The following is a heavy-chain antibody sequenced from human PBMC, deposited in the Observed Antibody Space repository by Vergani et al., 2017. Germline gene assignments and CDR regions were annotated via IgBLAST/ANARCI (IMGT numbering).Heavy chain of an antibody. J-gene: IGHJ5*02. CDR2: IIPIFGTA. D-gene: IGHD2-2*01. CDR1: GGTFSSYA. Sequence: QVQLVQSGAEVKKPGSSVKVSCKASGGTFSSYAISWVRQAPGQGLEWMGRIIPIFGTANYAQKFQGRVTITADKSTSTAYMELSSLRSEDTAVYYCAREFVVVPAVARNWFDPWGQGTLVTVSS. CDR3: AREFVVVPAVARNWFDP. V-gene: IGHV1-69*14.